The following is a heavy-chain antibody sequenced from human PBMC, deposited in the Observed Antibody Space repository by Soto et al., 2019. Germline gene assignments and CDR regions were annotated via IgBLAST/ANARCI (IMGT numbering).Heavy chain of an antibody. D-gene: IGHD3-10*02. CDR1: AFTFSNYW. J-gene: IGHJ5*02. V-gene: IGHV3-74*01. CDR2: INGDGSST. CDR3: ARDDYVLRFDP. Sequence: EVQLVESGGDLVQPGGFLRLSCAASAFTFSNYWMHWVRQAPGKGLVWVSRINGDGSSTIYADSVKGRFTISRDNAKNTLYLQMNSLRAEDTAVYYCARDDYVLRFDPWGQGTLVTVSS.